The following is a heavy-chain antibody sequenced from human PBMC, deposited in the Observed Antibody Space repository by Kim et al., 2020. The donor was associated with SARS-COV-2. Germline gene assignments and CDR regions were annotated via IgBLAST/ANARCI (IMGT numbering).Heavy chain of an antibody. CDR2: ISTRGETI. V-gene: IGHV3-11*01. Sequence: GGSLRLSCAASGLSFSDSYMNWVRQAPGKGLEWLSFISTRGETIFYADSVEGRFTISRDNAKNSLYLQMNYLRDEDTAVYYCARSGNGYNAFGIWGQRGLVTVSS. J-gene: IGHJ4*02. CDR1: GLSFSDSY. D-gene: IGHD5-12*01. CDR3: ARSGNGYNAFGI.